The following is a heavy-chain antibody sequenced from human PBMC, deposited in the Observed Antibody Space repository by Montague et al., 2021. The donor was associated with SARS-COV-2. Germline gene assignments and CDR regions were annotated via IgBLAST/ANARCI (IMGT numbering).Heavy chain of an antibody. CDR3: AREYPGFTLDY. V-gene: IGHV4-61*05. CDR1: GGSISSSSYY. J-gene: IGHJ4*02. Sequence: SETLSLTCTVSGGSISSSSYYWGWIRQPPGKGLEWIGYIYYSGSTNYNPSLKSRVTISVDTSKNQFSLKLSSVTAADTAVYYCAREYPGFTLDYWGQGTLVTVSS. D-gene: IGHD2/OR15-2a*01. CDR2: IYYSGST.